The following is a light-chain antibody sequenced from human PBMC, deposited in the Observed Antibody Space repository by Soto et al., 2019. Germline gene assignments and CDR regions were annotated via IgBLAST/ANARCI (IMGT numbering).Light chain of an antibody. Sequence: DIQMTQSPSTVSASVGDTVTVTCRASQSVSGWLAWYQQRPGRAPKLLIYHASSLETGVPSRFSGSGSGTEFTLTITSLQPDDFATYYCQQYNSYSWTFGQGTKVDIK. CDR2: HAS. CDR1: QSVSGW. CDR3: QQYNSYSWT. V-gene: IGKV1-5*01. J-gene: IGKJ1*01.